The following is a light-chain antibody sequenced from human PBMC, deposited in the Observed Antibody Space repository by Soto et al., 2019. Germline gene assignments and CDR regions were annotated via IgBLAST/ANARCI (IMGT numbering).Light chain of an antibody. Sequence: QSVLTQPRSVSGSPGQSVTISCTGTSSDVGGYNYVSWYQQHPGKAPKLMIYDVSKRPSGVPDRFSGSKSGNTASLTISGLQAEDEADYYCSSYTTSITSVFGTGTKVTVL. CDR2: DVS. CDR1: SSDVGGYNY. V-gene: IGLV2-11*01. J-gene: IGLJ1*01. CDR3: SSYTTSITSV.